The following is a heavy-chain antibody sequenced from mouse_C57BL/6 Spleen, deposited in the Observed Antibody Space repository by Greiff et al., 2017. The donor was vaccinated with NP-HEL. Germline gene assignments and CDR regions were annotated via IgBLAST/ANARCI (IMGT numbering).Heavy chain of an antibody. D-gene: IGHD1-1*01. CDR2: IRSGGDYI. Sequence: EVKLVESGEGLVKPGGSLKLSCAASGFTFSSYAMSWVRQTPEKRLEWVAYIRSGGDYIYYADTVKGRFTISRDNARNTLYLQMSSLKSEDTAMYYCTRPGVITTVGAPYWYFDVWGTGTTVTVSS. CDR1: GFTFSSYA. J-gene: IGHJ1*03. V-gene: IGHV5-9-1*02. CDR3: TRPGVITTVGAPYWYFDV.